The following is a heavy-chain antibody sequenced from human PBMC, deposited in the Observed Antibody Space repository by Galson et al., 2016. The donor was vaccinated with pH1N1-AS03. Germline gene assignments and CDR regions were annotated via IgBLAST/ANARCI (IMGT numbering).Heavy chain of an antibody. D-gene: IGHD6-13*01. CDR2: IKEDGSVK. J-gene: IGHJ4*02. CDR1: GFTFSSYW. CDR3: ARAIGAAGSA. Sequence: SLRLSCAGSGFTFSSYWMSWVRQAPGKGLEWEANIKEDGSVKYYVDSVKGRFTISRDNAKNSVYLQMNSLRADDTAVYYCARAIGAAGSAWGQGTLVTVSS. V-gene: IGHV3-7*03.